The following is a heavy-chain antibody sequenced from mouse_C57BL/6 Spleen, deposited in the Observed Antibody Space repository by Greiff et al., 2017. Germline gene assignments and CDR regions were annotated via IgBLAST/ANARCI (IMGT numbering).Heavy chain of an antibody. CDR1: GFTFSSYT. Sequence: EVKLMESGGGLVKPGGSLKLSCAASGFTFSSYTMSWVRQTPEKRLEWVATISGGGGNTYYPDSVKGRFTISRDNAKNTLYLQMSSLRSEDTALYYCARHWDGGFAYWGQGTLVTVSA. CDR2: ISGGGGNT. J-gene: IGHJ3*01. D-gene: IGHD1-1*02. V-gene: IGHV5-9*01. CDR3: ARHWDGGFAY.